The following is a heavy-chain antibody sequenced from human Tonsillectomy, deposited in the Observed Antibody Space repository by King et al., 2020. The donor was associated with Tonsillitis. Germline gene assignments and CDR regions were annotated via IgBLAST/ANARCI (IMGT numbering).Heavy chain of an antibody. V-gene: IGHV3-23*04. CDR1: GFTFSSYA. D-gene: IGHD1-26*01. Sequence: VQLVESGGGLVQPGGSLRLSCAASGFTFSSYAMSWVRQAPGKGLAWVSSITGSGSGRTTYYADSVKGGFTISRDNSKNTLFLQMKSLRAEDTAVYYCAKVGATGWDAFDIWGQGTMVTVSS. CDR2: ITGSGSGRTT. J-gene: IGHJ3*02. CDR3: AKVGATGWDAFDI.